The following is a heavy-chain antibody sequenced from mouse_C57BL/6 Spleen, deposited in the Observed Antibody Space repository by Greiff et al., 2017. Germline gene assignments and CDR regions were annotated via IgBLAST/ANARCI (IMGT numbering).Heavy chain of an antibody. CDR2: INPGSGGT. D-gene: IGHD1-1*01. CDR3: AREDYGSSYDYAMDY. J-gene: IGHJ4*01. V-gene: IGHV1-54*01. Sequence: QVQLKESGAELVRPGTSVKVSCKASGYAFTNYLIEWVKQRPGQGLEWIGVINPGSGGTNYNETFKGKATLTADKSSSTAYMQLSSLTSEDSAVYFCAREDYGSSYDYAMDYWGQGTSVTVSS. CDR1: GYAFTNYL.